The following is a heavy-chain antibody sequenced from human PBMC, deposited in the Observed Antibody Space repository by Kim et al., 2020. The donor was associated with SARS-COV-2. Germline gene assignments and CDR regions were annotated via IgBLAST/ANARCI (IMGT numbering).Heavy chain of an antibody. J-gene: IGHJ4*02. D-gene: IGHD6-6*01. V-gene: IGHV4-39*07. CDR3: ARGGLSIAAPFDY. CDR2: IYYSGST. CDR1: GGSISSSSYY. Sequence: SETLSLTCTVSGGSISSSSYYWGWIRQPPGKGLEWIGSIYYSGSTYYNPSLKSRVTISVDTSKNQFSLKLSSVTAADTAVYYCARGGLSIAAPFDYWGQGTLVTVSS.